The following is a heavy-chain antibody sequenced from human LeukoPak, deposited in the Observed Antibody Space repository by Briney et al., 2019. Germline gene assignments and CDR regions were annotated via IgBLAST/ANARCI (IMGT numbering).Heavy chain of an antibody. CDR3: ASSLVTVVVPAARALYYYYGMDV. V-gene: IGHV4-4*02. J-gene: IGHJ6*02. CDR1: GGSISSSNW. Sequence: SETLSLTCAVSGGSISSSNWWSWVRQPPGKGLEWIGEIYHSGSTNYNPSLKSRVTISVDKSKNQFSLKLSSVTAADTAVYYCASSLVTVVVPAARALYYYYGMDVWGQGTTVTVSS. CDR2: IYHSGST. D-gene: IGHD2-2*01.